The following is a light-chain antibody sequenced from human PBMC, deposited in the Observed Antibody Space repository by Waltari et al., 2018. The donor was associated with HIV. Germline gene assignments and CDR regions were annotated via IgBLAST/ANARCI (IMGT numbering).Light chain of an antibody. V-gene: IGKV1-5*03. Sequence: DIQMTQSPSTLSASVGDRVTITCRASQSISSLLAWYQQKPGKAPDLLLYEASYLESGVPSRFSGSGSGTQFSLTISSLQHDDVATYYCQQYIRYPVTFGGGTKVEI. CDR1: QSISSL. J-gene: IGKJ4*01. CDR2: EAS. CDR3: QQYIRYPVT.